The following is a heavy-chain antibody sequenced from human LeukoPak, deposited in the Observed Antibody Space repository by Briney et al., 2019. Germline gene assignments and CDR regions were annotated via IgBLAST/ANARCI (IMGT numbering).Heavy chain of an antibody. CDR1: GDSINGYY. D-gene: IGHD5-24*01. J-gene: IGHJ3*02. CDR2: IYSGGST. CDR3: ARVLAEMAAVWRDDVFDI. V-gene: IGHV4-59*01. Sequence: SETLSLTCTVSGDSINGYYWSWIRQPPGKGLEWIGFIYSGGSTNYNPSLKSRVTISVDTSKNQFALRVNSVTAADTAVYYCARVLAEMAAVWRDDVFDIWGQGTMVTVSS.